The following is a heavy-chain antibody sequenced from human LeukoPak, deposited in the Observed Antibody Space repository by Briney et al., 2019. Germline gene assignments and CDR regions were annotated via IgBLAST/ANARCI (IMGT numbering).Heavy chain of an antibody. Sequence: GGSLRLSCAASGFTFSSYAMSWVRQAPGKGLEWVSAISGSGGSTYYADSVKGRFTISRDNSKNTLYLQMNSLRAEDTAVYYCAKDRAGYSYGYELDYWGQGTLVTVSS. CDR2: ISGSGGST. J-gene: IGHJ4*02. CDR1: GFTFSSYA. D-gene: IGHD5-18*01. CDR3: AKDRAGYSYGYELDY. V-gene: IGHV3-23*01.